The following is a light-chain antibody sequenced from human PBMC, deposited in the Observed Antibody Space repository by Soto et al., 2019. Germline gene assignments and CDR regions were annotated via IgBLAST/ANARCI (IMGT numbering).Light chain of an antibody. CDR3: QKYNSAPWT. CDR1: QGISNY. CDR2: AAS. Sequence: DIQMTQSPSSLSTSVGDRVTITCRASQGISNYLAWYQQKPGKVPKLLIYAASTLQSGVPSRFIGSGSGTDFTLTISSLQPEDVATYYCQKYNSAPWTFGQGTNVEIK. V-gene: IGKV1-27*01. J-gene: IGKJ1*01.